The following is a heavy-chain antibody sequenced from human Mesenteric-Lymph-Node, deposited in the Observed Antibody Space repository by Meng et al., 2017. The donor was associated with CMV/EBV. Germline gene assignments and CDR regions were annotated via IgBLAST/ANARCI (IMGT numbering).Heavy chain of an antibody. J-gene: IGHJ6*02. D-gene: IGHD3-9*01. Sequence: GESLKISCAASGFTFSSYGMHWVRQAPGKGLEWVAVIWYDGSNKYYADSVKGRFTISRDNSKNTLYLQMNSLRAEDTAVYYCARGGRGYFDWLLTDSYYYYGMDVWGQGTTVTVSS. CDR3: ARGGRGYFDWLLTDSYYYYGMDV. CDR2: IWYDGSNK. V-gene: IGHV3-33*01. CDR1: GFTFSSYG.